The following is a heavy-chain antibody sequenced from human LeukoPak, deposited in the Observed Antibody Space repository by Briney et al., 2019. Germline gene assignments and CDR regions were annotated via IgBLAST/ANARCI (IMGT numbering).Heavy chain of an antibody. D-gene: IGHD6-13*01. V-gene: IGHV1-2*02. CDR3: ARETIASGFRYFDY. CDR1: GYTFTGYY. J-gene: IGHJ4*02. Sequence: ASVKVSCKASGYTFTGYYIHWVRQAPGQGLEWMGWINPNSGGTNYAPKFQGRVTMTRDTSISTAYMELRSLMSDDTALYYCARETIASGFRYFDYWGQGTLVTVSS. CDR2: INPNSGGT.